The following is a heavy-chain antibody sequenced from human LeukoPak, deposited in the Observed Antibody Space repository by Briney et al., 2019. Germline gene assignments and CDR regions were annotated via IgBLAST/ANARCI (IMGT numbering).Heavy chain of an antibody. J-gene: IGHJ4*02. V-gene: IGHV3-7*01. Sequence: GGFLRLSCAASGFTFSSYWMSWVRQAPGKGLEWVANIKQDGSVEYYVDSVKGRFTISRDNAKNSLYLQINSLRGEDTAVYYCARAPRPYLWSGYCEYWGQGTRVTVSS. D-gene: IGHD3-3*01. CDR2: IKQDGSVE. CDR3: ARAPRPYLWSGYCEY. CDR1: GFTFSSYW.